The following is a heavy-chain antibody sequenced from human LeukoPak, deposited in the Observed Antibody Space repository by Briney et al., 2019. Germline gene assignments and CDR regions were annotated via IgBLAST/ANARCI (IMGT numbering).Heavy chain of an antibody. CDR3: ARGLIDYGDYFSLT. Sequence: PGGSLRLSCAVSGFTFNNYAMSWVRQAPGKGLEWVAGISYDGSNKYYADSVKGRFTISRDNSKNTLYLQMNSLRAEDTAVYYCARGLIDYGDYFSLTWGQGTLVTVSS. V-gene: IGHV3-30-3*01. D-gene: IGHD4-17*01. CDR2: ISYDGSNK. CDR1: GFTFNNYA. J-gene: IGHJ5*02.